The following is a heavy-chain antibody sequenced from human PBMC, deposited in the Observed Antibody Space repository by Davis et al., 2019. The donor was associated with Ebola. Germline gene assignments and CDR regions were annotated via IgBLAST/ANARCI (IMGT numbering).Heavy chain of an antibody. CDR1: GFTFSNYG. D-gene: IGHD2-15*01. V-gene: IGHV4-59*08. CDR2: ISQSGST. Sequence: ESLKISCSASGFTFSNYGMSWVRQAPGKGLEWIGEISQSGSTYYNPSLKSRVTILVDTSKNQFSLKLSSVTAADTAVYYCARHQYCSGIGGSCYLLDYWGQGTLVTVSS. J-gene: IGHJ4*02. CDR3: ARHQYCSGIGGSCYLLDY.